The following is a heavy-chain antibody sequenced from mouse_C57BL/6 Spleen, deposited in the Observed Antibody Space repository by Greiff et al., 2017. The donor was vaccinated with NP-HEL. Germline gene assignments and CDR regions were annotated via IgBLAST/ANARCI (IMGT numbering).Heavy chain of an antibody. CDR1: GYTFTDYN. CDR2: INPNNGGT. CDR3: ARKEYGSSFFDY. D-gene: IGHD1-1*01. V-gene: IGHV1-18*01. J-gene: IGHJ2*01. Sequence: VQLQQSGPELVKPGASVKIPCKASGYTFTDYNMDWVKQSHGKSLEWIGDINPNNGGTIYNQKFKGKATLTVDKSSSTAYMELRSLTSEDTAVYYCARKEYGSSFFDYWGQGTTLTVSS.